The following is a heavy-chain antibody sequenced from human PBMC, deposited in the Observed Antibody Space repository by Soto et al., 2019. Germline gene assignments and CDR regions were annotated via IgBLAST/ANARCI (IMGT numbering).Heavy chain of an antibody. CDR2: IYYSGST. CDR1: GGSISSYY. Sequence: PSETLSLTCAVSGGSISSYYWSWVRQPPGKGLEWIGYIYYSGSTNYNPSLESRVTISVDTSKNQFSLKVNSVTAADTAVYYCARGDLVSAGTLAYWGRGTLVTVSS. CDR3: ARGDLVSAGTLAY. D-gene: IGHD6-13*01. V-gene: IGHV4-59*03. J-gene: IGHJ4*02.